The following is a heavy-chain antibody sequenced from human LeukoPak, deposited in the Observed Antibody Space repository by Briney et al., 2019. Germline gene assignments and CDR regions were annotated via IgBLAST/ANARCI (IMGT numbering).Heavy chain of an antibody. V-gene: IGHV4-61*02. CDR3: ARLFGGNSGSPFDY. CDR2: IYTSGST. Sequence: SETLSLTCTVSGGSISSSSYYWSWIRQPAGKGLEWIGRIYTSGSTNYNPSLKSRVTMSVDTSKNQFSLKLSSVTAADTAVYYCARLFGGNSGSPFDYWGQGTLVTVSS. J-gene: IGHJ4*02. D-gene: IGHD4-23*01. CDR1: GGSISSSSYY.